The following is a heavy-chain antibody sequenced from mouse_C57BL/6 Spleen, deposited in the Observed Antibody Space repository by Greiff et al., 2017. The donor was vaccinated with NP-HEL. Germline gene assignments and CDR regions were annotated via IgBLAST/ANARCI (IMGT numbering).Heavy chain of an antibody. CDR2: ISDGGSYT. CDR3: ARDQDYGSRGNYFDY. J-gene: IGHJ2*01. CDR1: GFTFSSYA. V-gene: IGHV5-4*01. D-gene: IGHD1-1*01. Sequence: EVMLVESGGGLVKPGGSLKLSCAASGFTFSSYAMSWVRQTPEKRLEWVATISDGGSYTYYPDNVKGRFTISRDNAKNNLYLQMSHLKSEDTAMYYCARDQDYGSRGNYFDYWGQGTTLTVSS.